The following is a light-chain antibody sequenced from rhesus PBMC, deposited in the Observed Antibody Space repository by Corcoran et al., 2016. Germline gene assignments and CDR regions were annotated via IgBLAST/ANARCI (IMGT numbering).Light chain of an antibody. CDR1: QSISSW. CDR3: LRYYSSPYS. J-gene: IGKJ2*01. V-gene: IGKV1-22*01. CDR2: KAS. Sequence: DIQMTQSPSSLSASVGDTVTITCRASQSISSWLDWYQQKPGKAPKRLVYKASSLQSGVPSRFSGRGSGTDFNLTISSLQPEDFATYCCLRYYSSPYSFGQGTKVGVK.